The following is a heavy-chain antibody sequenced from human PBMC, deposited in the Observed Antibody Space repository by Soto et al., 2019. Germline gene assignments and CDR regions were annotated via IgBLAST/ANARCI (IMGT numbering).Heavy chain of an antibody. CDR3: AKKLGIDPFGSYGLDV. V-gene: IGHV1-69*01. Sequence: QVALVQSGAEVKKPGSSVKVSCKASGGNFITFAISWVRQAPGQGLEWMGEIIPISSTTKSAHKFQDRVTISADGSSRTVHMELRSLKSKDTAIYFCAKKLGIDPFGSYGLDVWGQGTTVTVSS. J-gene: IGHJ6*02. CDR1: GGNFITFA. CDR2: IIPISSTT. D-gene: IGHD7-27*01.